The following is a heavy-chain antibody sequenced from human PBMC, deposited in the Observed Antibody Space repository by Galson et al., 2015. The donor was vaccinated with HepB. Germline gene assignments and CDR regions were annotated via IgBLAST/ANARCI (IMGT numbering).Heavy chain of an antibody. CDR3: ARYRKAEGSGSWNPNWFDP. CDR1: GYTFTGYY. D-gene: IGHD3-10*01. J-gene: IGHJ5*02. CDR2: INPNSGGT. V-gene: IGHV1-2*06. Sequence: SVKVSCKASGYTFTGYYMHWVRQAPGQGLEWMGRINPNSGGTNYAQKFQGRVTMTRDTSISTAYMELSRLRSDDTAVYYCARYRKAEGSGSWNPNWFDPWGQGTLVTVSS.